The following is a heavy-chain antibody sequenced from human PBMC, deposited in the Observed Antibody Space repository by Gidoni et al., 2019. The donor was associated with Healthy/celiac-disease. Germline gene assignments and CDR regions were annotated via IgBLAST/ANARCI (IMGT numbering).Heavy chain of an antibody. CDR1: GYTFTSYA. J-gene: IGHJ4*02. D-gene: IGHD3-16*01. V-gene: IGHV1-3*01. CDR2: INAGNGNT. Sequence: QVQLVQSGAEGKKPGASVKVSCKASGYTFTSYAMHWVRQAPGQRLEWMGWINAGNGNTKYSQKFQGRVTITRDTSASTAYMELSSLRSEDTAVYYCARVWGGGIPLLFDYWGQGTLVTVSS. CDR3: ARVWGGGIPLLFDY.